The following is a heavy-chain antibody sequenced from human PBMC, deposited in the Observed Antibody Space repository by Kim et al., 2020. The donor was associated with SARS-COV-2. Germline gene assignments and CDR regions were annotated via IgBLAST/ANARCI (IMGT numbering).Heavy chain of an antibody. CDR2: TI. V-gene: IGHV3-11*04. D-gene: IGHD6-19*01. CDR3: ARLEAVDAHY. Sequence: TIYYADSVKGRFTISRDNAKNALYLQMNSLRAEDTAVCYCARLEAVDAHYWGRGTLVTVSS. J-gene: IGHJ4*02.